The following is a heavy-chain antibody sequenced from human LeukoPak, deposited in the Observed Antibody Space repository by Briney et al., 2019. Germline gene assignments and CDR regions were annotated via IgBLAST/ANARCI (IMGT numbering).Heavy chain of an antibody. Sequence: GASVKVSCKASGYTFTSYGISWVRQAPGQGLEWMGWISAYNGNTNYAQKLQGRVTMTTDTSTSTAYMELRSLRSDDTAVYYCARDEQYSGSYLYYFDYWGQGTLVIVSS. D-gene: IGHD1-26*01. J-gene: IGHJ4*02. CDR3: ARDEQYSGSYLYYFDY. CDR1: GYTFTSYG. CDR2: ISAYNGNT. V-gene: IGHV1-18*01.